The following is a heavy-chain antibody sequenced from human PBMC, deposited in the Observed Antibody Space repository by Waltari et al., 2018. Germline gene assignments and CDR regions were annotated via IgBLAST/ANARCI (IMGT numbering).Heavy chain of an antibody. V-gene: IGHV3-30*01. J-gene: IGHJ5*02. CDR2: ISYDGSNK. Sequence: QVQLVESGGGVVQPGRSLRLSCAASGFTFSSYAMHWFRQAPGKGLEWVAVISYDGSNKYYADSVKGRFTISRDNSKNTLYLQMNSLRAEDTAVYYCAREKHPNWFDPWGQGTLVTVSS. CDR3: AREKHPNWFDP. CDR1: GFTFSSYA. D-gene: IGHD2-21*01.